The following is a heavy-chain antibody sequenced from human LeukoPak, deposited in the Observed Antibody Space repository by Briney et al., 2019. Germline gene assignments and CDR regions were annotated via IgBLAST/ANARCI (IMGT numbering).Heavy chain of an antibody. J-gene: IGHJ3*02. V-gene: IGHV4-59*08. CDR3: ARHIYSSWDRAFDI. D-gene: IGHD6-13*01. CDR1: GCSLNSYH. CDR2: IYYSGRT. Sequence: SETLSLTCTVSGCSLNSYHWSWIRQPPGKGLEWVGYIYYSGRTKYNPYLKSRLTISVDTSKNQFSLKRSSVTGADTAVYYCARHIYSSWDRAFDIWGQGTMGTVSS.